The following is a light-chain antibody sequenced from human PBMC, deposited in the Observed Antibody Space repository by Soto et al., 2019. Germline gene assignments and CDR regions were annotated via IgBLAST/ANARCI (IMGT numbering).Light chain of an antibody. J-gene: IGKJ2*01. CDR1: QSINSE. V-gene: IGKV3-15*01. Sequence: EIVMTQSPATLSLSPGERAAISCRASQSINSELALYQQKPGQPTRLLIYGASTRATGVPARFTGSESGSEFTLTISGLQSEYFAVYYCQRGHNWPITFGQGTRLE. CDR3: QRGHNWPIT. CDR2: GAS.